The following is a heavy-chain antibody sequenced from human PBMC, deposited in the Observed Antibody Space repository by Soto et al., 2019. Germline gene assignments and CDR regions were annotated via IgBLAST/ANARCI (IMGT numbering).Heavy chain of an antibody. CDR3: ARYYGSESYFYWYFDL. D-gene: IGHD3-10*01. V-gene: IGHV3-11*01. J-gene: IGHJ2*01. Sequence: QVQLVESGGGLVKPGGSLRLSCAASGFIFSDYYMSWIRQAPGKGLEWVSYISSSGSTIYYADSVKGRFTISRDNAKISLYLQMNSLRAEDTAVYYCARYYGSESYFYWYFDLWGRGTLVTVSS. CDR2: ISSSGSTI. CDR1: GFIFSDYY.